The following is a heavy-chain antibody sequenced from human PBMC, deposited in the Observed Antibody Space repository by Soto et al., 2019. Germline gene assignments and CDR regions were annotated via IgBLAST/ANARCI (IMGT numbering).Heavy chain of an antibody. V-gene: IGHV1-18*01. CDR2: INPYNGNT. CDR3: ESEWLWIDY. CDR1: GYTFTSYG. Sequence: QVQLVQSGAEVKKPGASVKVSCKASGYTFTSYGISWVRQAPGQGLEWMGWINPYNGNTNYAQKLQGRVTMTTDTPTNTAYMELRSMRPDDTAVYYCESEWLWIDYWGQGTLVTVSS. D-gene: IGHD2-21*01. J-gene: IGHJ4*02.